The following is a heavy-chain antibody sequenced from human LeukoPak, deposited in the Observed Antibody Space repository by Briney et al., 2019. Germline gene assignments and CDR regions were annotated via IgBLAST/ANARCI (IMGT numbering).Heavy chain of an antibody. V-gene: IGHV3-9*01. CDR1: GFTFDDYA. CDR3: AKSNYYGSGSYKGAFDI. CDR2: ISWNSGSI. D-gene: IGHD3-10*01. Sequence: GRSLRLSCAASGFTFDDYAMHWVRQAPGKGLEWVSGISWNSGSIGYADSVKGRFTISRDNAKNSLYLQMNSLRAEDTALYYCAKSNYYGSGSYKGAFDIWGQGTMVTVSS. J-gene: IGHJ3*02.